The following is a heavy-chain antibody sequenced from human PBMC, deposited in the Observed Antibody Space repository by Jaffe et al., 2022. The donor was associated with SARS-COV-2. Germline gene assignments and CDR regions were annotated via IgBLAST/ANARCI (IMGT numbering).Heavy chain of an antibody. V-gene: IGHV4-59*01. Sequence: QVQLQESGPGLVKPSETLSLTCTVSGGSISSYYWSWIRQPPGKGLEWIGYIYYSGSTNYNPSLKSRVTISVDTSKNQFSLKLSSVTAADTAVYYCARAGYYYGSGSPTIFDYWGQGTLVTVSS. D-gene: IGHD3-10*01. CDR1: GGSISSYY. CDR2: IYYSGST. CDR3: ARAGYYYGSGSPTIFDY. J-gene: IGHJ4*02.